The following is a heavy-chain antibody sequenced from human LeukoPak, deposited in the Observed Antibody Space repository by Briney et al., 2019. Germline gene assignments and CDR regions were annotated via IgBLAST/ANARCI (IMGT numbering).Heavy chain of an antibody. D-gene: IGHD4-11*01. CDR3: ARGYSNYGYAFDI. Sequence: GGSLRLSCAASGFTFSSYEMNWVRQAPGKGLEWVSSISSSSSYIYYVETVKGRFTISRDNARNSQYLQMNSLRAEDTAVYYCARGYSNYGYAFDIWGQGTMVTVSS. J-gene: IGHJ3*02. CDR2: ISSSSSYI. V-gene: IGHV3-21*01. CDR1: GFTFSSYE.